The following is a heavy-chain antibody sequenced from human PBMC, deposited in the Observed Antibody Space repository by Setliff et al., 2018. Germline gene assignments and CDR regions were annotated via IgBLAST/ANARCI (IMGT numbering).Heavy chain of an antibody. CDR2: ISSSSSYI. CDR1: GFTFSTYS. Sequence: GGSLRLSCAASGFTFSTYSMNWVRQAPGRGLEWVSSISSSSSYIYYADSVRGRFTISRDSSKNTLYLQMNSLRLEDTAVYYCLVAYTSSWYSSGFDPWGQGTLVTVSS. V-gene: IGHV3-21*01. CDR3: LVAYTSSWYSSGFDP. D-gene: IGHD6-13*01. J-gene: IGHJ5*02.